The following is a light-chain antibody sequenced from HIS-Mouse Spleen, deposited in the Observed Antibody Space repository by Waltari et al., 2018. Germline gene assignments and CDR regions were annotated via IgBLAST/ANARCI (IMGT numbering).Light chain of an antibody. Sequence: EIVMTQSPATLSVSPGERATLSCRDSQSVSSHLAWYQQKPGQAPRPLIYGGSTRDTSIPARFSGGGSGTEVTHTISCLQSEDFAGYYCQQYNNWPPFTFGPGTKVDI. CDR2: GGS. CDR1: QSVSSH. J-gene: IGKJ3*01. V-gene: IGKV3-15*01. CDR3: QQYNNWPPFT.